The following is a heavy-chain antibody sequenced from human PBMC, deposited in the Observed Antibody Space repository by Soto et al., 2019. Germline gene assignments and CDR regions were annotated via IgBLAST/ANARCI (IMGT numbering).Heavy chain of an antibody. D-gene: IGHD1-1*01. J-gene: IGHJ4*02. CDR3: AKDRPRRTSGYFFDY. CDR2: IYHSGST. Sequence: SETLSLTCAVSGGSISSSNWWSWVRQPPGKGLEWIGEIYHSGSTNYNPSLKSRVTISVDKSKNQFSLKLSSVTAADTAVYYCAKDRPRRTSGYFFDYWGQGTPVTVSS. CDR1: GGSISSSNW. V-gene: IGHV4-4*02.